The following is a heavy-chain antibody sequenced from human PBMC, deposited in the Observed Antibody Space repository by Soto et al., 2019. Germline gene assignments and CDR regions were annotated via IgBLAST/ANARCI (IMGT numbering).Heavy chain of an antibody. CDR3: ARDRRWLQPYYFDS. Sequence: PSETLSLTCAVYGGSFSGYYWSWIRQPPGKGLEWIGEINHSGSTNYNPSLKSRVTISVDTSKNQFPLKLSSVTAADTAVYYCARDRRWLQPYYFDSWGQGTLVTVSS. CDR2: INHSGST. V-gene: IGHV4-34*01. J-gene: IGHJ4*02. CDR1: GGSFSGYY. D-gene: IGHD5-12*01.